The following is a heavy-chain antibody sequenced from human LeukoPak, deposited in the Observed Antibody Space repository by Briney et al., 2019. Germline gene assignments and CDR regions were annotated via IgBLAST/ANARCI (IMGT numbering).Heavy chain of an antibody. D-gene: IGHD4-17*01. CDR3: ARDNGDYWFDY. CDR1: GYTFTRYY. CDR2: INPNSGGT. Sequence: GASVKVSCKASGYTFTRYYMHWVRQAPGQGLEWMGWINPNSGGTNNAQKFHGRVTMTRDTSISTAYMELTRLRSDDTAVYYCARDNGDYWFDYWGQGTLVTVSS. V-gene: IGHV1-2*02. J-gene: IGHJ4*02.